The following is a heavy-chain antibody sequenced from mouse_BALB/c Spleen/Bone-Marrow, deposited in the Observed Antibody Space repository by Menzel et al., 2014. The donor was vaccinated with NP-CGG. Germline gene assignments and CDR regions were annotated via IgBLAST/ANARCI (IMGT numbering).Heavy chain of an antibody. V-gene: IGHV14-3*02. J-gene: IGHJ3*01. Sequence: VQLQQSGAELVKPGASVKLSCTASGFNIKDPYMHWVKQRPEQGLEWIGRIDPANGNTKYDPKFQGKATITADTSSNTAYLQLSSLTSEDTAVYYCATYYRYDRRFAYWGQGTLVTVSA. CDR1: GFNIKDPY. CDR3: ATYYRYDRRFAY. CDR2: IDPANGNT. D-gene: IGHD2-14*01.